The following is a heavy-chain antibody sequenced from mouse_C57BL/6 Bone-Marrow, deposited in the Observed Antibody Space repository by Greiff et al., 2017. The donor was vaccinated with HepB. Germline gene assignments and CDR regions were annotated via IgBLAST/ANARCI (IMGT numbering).Heavy chain of an antibody. CDR3: ARKGCAGVYAMDY. CDR1: GYTFTSYW. V-gene: IGHV1-55*01. D-gene: IGHD3-2*02. J-gene: IGHJ4*01. Sequence: QVQLQQPGAELVKPGASVKMSCKASGYTFTSYWITWVKQRPGQGLEWIGDIYPGSGSTNYNEKFKSKATLTVDTSSSTAYMQLSSLTSEDSAVYYCARKGCAGVYAMDYWGQGTSVTVSS. CDR2: IYPGSGST.